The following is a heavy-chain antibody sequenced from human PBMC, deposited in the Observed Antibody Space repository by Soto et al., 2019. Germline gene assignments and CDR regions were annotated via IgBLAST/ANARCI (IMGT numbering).Heavy chain of an antibody. J-gene: IGHJ6*02. V-gene: IGHV3-30*18. CDR2: VSFDSKNK. D-gene: IGHD3-3*01. Sequence: LVESGGGVVQPGRSLTLSCAASGFSFDSYSMHWVRQAPGKGLEWVTTVSFDSKNKYYIDSVEGRFTISRDNSKKMLYLQMNSLRHEDMAVYYCAKETVEATYGFYGMDVWGPGTTVTVSS. CDR3: AKETVEATYGFYGMDV. CDR1: GFSFDSYS.